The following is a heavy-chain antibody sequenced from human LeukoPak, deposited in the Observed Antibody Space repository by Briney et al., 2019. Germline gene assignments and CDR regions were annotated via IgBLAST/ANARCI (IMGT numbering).Heavy chain of an antibody. CDR1: GYTFTSYG. J-gene: IGHJ6*03. V-gene: IGHV1-18*01. CDR2: ISAYNGNT. D-gene: IGHD4-17*01. Sequence: GASVKVSCKASGYTFTSYGISWVRQAPGQGLEWMGWISAYNGNTNYAQKLQGRVTMTTDTSTSTAYMGLRSLRSDDTAVYYCAREGVDYGDYGTSYYYYYMDVWGKGTTVTVSS. CDR3: AREGVDYGDYGTSYYYYYMDV.